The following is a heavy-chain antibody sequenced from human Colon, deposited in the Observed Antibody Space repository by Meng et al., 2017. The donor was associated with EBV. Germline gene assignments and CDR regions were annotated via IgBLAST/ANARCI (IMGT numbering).Heavy chain of an antibody. CDR3: ARVEVGITSGDY. D-gene: IGHD1-26*01. CDR1: GYTFTNYG. J-gene: IGHJ4*02. V-gene: IGHV1-18*01. CDR2: INAYNGDT. Sequence: QAQLVESGGEVKKPGASVQVSCKASGYTFTNYGITWVRQAPGQGLEWMGWINAYNGDTNYAQTLQGRVTMTTDTSTSTACMELRSLRSDDTAVYYCARVEVGITSGDYWGQGTLVTVSS.